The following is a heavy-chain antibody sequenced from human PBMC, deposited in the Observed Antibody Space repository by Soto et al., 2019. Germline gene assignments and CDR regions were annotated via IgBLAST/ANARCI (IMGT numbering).Heavy chain of an antibody. V-gene: IGHV3-33*01. D-gene: IGHD3-3*01. Sequence: GSLRLSCAASGFTFSSYGMHWVRQAPGKGLEWVAVIWYDGSNKYYADSVKGRFTISRDNSKNTLYLQMNSLRAEDTAVYYCARDLGLGDFWSGYYRYYYYGMDVWGQGTTVTVSS. J-gene: IGHJ6*02. CDR2: IWYDGSNK. CDR1: GFTFSSYG. CDR3: ARDLGLGDFWSGYYRYYYYGMDV.